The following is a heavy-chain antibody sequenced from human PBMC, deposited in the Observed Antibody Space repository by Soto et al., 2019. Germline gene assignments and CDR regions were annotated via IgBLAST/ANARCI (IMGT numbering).Heavy chain of an antibody. Sequence: QVQLVQSGAEVKKPGSSVKVSCKASGGTFSSYTISWVRQAPGQGLEWMGRIIPILGIANYAQKFQGRVTITADKSTSTAYMELSSRRSEDTAVYYCARDRKGGRLGELSFHELYYYYSGMDVWGQGTTVTVSS. CDR2: IIPILGIA. CDR3: ARDRKGGRLGELSFHELYYYYSGMDV. CDR1: GGTFSSYT. D-gene: IGHD3-16*02. J-gene: IGHJ6*02. V-gene: IGHV1-69*08.